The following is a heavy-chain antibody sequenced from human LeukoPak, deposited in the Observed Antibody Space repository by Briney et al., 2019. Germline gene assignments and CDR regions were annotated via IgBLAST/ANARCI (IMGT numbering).Heavy chain of an antibody. J-gene: IGHJ3*02. D-gene: IGHD1-26*01. CDR2: ISGSGGST. CDR1: GFTFSSYA. Sequence: PSGGSLRLSCAASGFTFSSYAMSWVRQAPGKGLEWVSAISGSGGSTYYADSVKGRFTISRDNSKNTLYLQMNSLRAEDTAVYYCAREATNAYSGSYWAFDIWGQGTMVTVSS. V-gene: IGHV3-23*01. CDR3: AREATNAYSGSYWAFDI.